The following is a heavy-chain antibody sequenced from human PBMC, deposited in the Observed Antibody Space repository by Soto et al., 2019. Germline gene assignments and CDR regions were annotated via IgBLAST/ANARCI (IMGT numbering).Heavy chain of an antibody. J-gene: IGHJ4*02. D-gene: IGHD6-25*01. CDR3: AKDLGIAAGGLDY. CDR2: ISYDGSNK. CDR1: GFTFSSYG. Sequence: QVQLVESGGGVVQPGRSLRLSCAASGFTFSSYGMHWVRQAPGKGLEWVAVISYDGSNKYYADSVKGRFTISRDNSKNTLYLQMNSLRAEDTAVYYCAKDLGIAAGGLDYWGQGTLVTVSS. V-gene: IGHV3-30*18.